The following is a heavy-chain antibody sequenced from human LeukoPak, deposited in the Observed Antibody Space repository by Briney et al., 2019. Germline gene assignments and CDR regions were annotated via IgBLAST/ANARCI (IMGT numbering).Heavy chain of an antibody. V-gene: IGHV4-34*01. J-gene: IGHJ4*02. CDR3: ARRRVLMFNSIDY. D-gene: IGHD3-10*02. CDR2: INHSGST. CDR1: GGSFNSYY. Sequence: SETLSLTCAVYGGSFNSYYWSWIRQSPGKGLEWIGEINHSGSTNYNPSLGSRVTISVDTSKKQFLLKLTSVTAADTAVYFCARRRVLMFNSIDYWGQGTLVTVSS.